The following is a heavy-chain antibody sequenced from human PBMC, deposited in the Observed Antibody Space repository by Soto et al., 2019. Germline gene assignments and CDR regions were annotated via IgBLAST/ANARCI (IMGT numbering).Heavy chain of an antibody. Sequence: SETLSLTCSASGYSVSSSDYYWAGIRQPPGKGLEWIGSMFYSGLSYYNPSLKSRVTLSVDTSKNQFSERLNSVTAADTAVYYWSPLTVSLSGPYGIHVWGQGTTVTVAS. CDR1: GYSVSSSDYY. D-gene: IGHD2-15*01. J-gene: IGHJ6*02. CDR2: MFYSGLS. V-gene: IGHV4-39*01. CDR3: SPLTVSLSGPYGIHV.